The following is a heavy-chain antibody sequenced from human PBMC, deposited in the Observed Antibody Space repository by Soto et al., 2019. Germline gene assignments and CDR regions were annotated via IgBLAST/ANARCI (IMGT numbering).Heavy chain of an antibody. J-gene: IGHJ6*02. D-gene: IGHD1-7*01. CDR2: IYYSGST. CDR3: ARDGLELVSNYYGMDV. Sequence: ETLSLTCTVSGGSVSSGSYYWSWIRQPPGKGLEWIGYIYYSGSTNYNPSLKSRVTISVDTSKNQFSLKLSSVTAADTAVYYCARDGLELVSNYYGMDVWGQGTTVTVSS. CDR1: GGSVSSGSYY. V-gene: IGHV4-61*01.